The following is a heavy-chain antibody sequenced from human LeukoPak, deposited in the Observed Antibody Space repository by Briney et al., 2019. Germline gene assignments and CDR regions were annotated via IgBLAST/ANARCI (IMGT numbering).Heavy chain of an antibody. CDR2: IYSGGST. D-gene: IGHD3-22*01. J-gene: IGHJ4*02. Sequence: SGGSLRLSCAASGFTVSSNYMSWVRQAPGKGLEWVSVIYSGGSTYYAASVKGRFTISRDKSKNTLYLQMNSLRAADTAMYYCASGGDFYDSSGKGDYWGQGTLVTVSS. CDR1: GFTVSSNY. CDR3: ASGGDFYDSSGKGDY. V-gene: IGHV3-53*01.